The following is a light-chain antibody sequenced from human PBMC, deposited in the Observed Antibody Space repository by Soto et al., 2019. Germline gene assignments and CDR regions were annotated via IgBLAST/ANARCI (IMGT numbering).Light chain of an antibody. CDR3: QQYINYSPT. J-gene: IGKJ4*01. CDR1: QSISDW. V-gene: IGKV1-5*03. CDR2: KAS. Sequence: DIQMTQSPSTLSASVGDRVTITCRASQSISDWLAWYQQKPGKAPKLLIYKASSLESGVPSRFSGSGSGTEFTLTISSLQPDDFAIYYCQQYINYSPTFGGGTKVEI.